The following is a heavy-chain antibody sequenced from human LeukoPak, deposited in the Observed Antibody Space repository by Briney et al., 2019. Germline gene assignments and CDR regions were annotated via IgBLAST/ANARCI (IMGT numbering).Heavy chain of an antibody. J-gene: IGHJ4*02. Sequence: GGSLRLSCGASGFTFSSYAMIWVRRAPGKGREGVSAISGSGGSTYYADSVKGRFTISRDNSKDTLYLQMNSLRAEDTAVYYCERLVVAATPASGYYSDYWGQGTLVTVSS. CDR3: ERLVVAATPASGYYSDY. V-gene: IGHV3-23*01. CDR2: ISGSGGST. D-gene: IGHD2-15*01. CDR1: GFTFSSYA.